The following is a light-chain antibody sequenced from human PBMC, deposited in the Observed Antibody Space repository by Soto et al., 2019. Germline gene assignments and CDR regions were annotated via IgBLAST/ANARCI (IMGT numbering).Light chain of an antibody. V-gene: IGLV2-23*01. CDR2: EGS. J-gene: IGLJ1*01. CDR1: SSDVGSYNL. CDR3: CSYAGSSTYV. Sequence: QSALTPPASVSGSPGQSITISCTGTSSDVGSYNLVSWYQQHPGKAPKLMIYEGSKRPSGFSNRFSGSKSGNTASLTISGLQADDKADYYCCSYAGSSTYVVGTGPKLTVL.